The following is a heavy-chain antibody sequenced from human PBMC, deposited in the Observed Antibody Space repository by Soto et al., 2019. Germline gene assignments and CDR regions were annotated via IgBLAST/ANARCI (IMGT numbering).Heavy chain of an antibody. CDR1: GFTFSSYS. Sequence: EVQLVESGGGLVKPGGSLRLSCAASGFTFSSYSMNWVRQAPGKGLEWVSSIGTSSTYIYYADSVKGRFTISRDNAKNLLYLQMNSLRADDTAVYYCASPGWFDPWGQGTLVTVSS. CDR2: IGTSSTYI. V-gene: IGHV3-21*01. J-gene: IGHJ5*02. CDR3: ASPGWFDP.